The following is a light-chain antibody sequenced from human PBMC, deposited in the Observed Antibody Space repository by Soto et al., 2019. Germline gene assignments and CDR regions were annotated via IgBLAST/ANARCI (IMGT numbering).Light chain of an antibody. V-gene: IGLV1-40*01. CDR3: SSFTSRFTFV. CDR2: GNS. CDR1: NSNIGAGYD. Sequence: QSVLTQPPSVSGAPGQRVTISCTGSNSNIGAGYDVHWYQQLPGTAPKLLIYGNSNRPSGVSDRFSGSKSGNTASLTISGLQAEDEADYYCSSFTSRFTFVFGTGTKVTVL. J-gene: IGLJ1*01.